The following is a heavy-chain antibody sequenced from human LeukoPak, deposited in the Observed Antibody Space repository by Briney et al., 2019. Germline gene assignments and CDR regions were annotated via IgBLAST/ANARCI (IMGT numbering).Heavy chain of an antibody. D-gene: IGHD6-19*01. CDR2: ISATGGTI. V-gene: IGHV3-48*04. J-gene: IGHJ4*02. Sequence: GGSLRLSCAASGFTFSSNSMNWVRQAPGKGLEWVSYISATGGTIYYADSVKGRFTISRDNAKNSLYLQMNSLRAEDTAVYYCARRVYNSGWYIDYWGQGTLVTVSS. CDR3: ARRVYNSGWYIDY. CDR1: GFTFSSNS.